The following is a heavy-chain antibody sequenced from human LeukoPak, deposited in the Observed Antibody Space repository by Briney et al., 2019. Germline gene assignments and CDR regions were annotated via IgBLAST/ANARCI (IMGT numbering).Heavy chain of an antibody. V-gene: IGHV3-21*01. D-gene: IGHD1-26*01. CDR3: ARGSREHGLDS. CDR2: ISSSSSYI. J-gene: IGHJ4*02. Sequence: GGSLRLSCAASGFTFSSYSMNWVRQAPGKGLEWVSSISSSSSYIYYADSVKGRFTIPRDNAKNSLYLQINSLTAEDTAVYYCARGSREHGLDSWGQGTLVTVSS. CDR1: GFTFSSYS.